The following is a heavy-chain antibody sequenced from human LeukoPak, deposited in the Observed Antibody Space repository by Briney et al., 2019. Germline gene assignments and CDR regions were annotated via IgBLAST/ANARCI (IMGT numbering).Heavy chain of an antibody. V-gene: IGHV3-48*04. Sequence: PGGSLRLSCAASGFTFGDYSMNWVRQAPGKGLEWVSYISSSSSIINYADSVKGRFTISRDNAKNSLYLQMNSLRAEDTAVYYCARGRLAGYSSSSDFDYWGQGTLVTVSS. D-gene: IGHD6-13*01. J-gene: IGHJ4*02. CDR1: GFTFGDYS. CDR2: ISSSSSII. CDR3: ARGRLAGYSSSSDFDY.